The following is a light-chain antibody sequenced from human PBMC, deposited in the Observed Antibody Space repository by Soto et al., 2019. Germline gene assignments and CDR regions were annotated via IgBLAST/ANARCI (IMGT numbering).Light chain of an antibody. Sequence: EIVLTQSPCALSLSPWERATLSCRAIQIVSSTYLAWYQQKPXQARRLLIYCASSRATGIPERFSGSGSRTDFTLTIRRLEPEDFVVYYCQQYGSSGTFGQWTKVDIK. CDR3: QQYGSSGT. CDR1: QIVSSTY. J-gene: IGKJ1*01. CDR2: CAS. V-gene: IGKV3-20*01.